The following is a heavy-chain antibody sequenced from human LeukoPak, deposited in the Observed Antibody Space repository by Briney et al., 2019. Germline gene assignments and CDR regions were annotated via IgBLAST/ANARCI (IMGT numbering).Heavy chain of an antibody. CDR3: ARPSHSSGWXNPLRAFDY. CDR2: INHSGST. Sequence: SETLSLTCAVYGGSFSGYYWSWIRQPPGKGLEWIGEINHSGSTNYNPSLKSRVTISVDTSKNQFSLKLSSVTAADTAVYYCARPSHSSGWXNPLRAFDYWGQGTLVTVX. J-gene: IGHJ4*02. CDR1: GGSFSGYY. D-gene: IGHD6-19*01. V-gene: IGHV4-34*01.